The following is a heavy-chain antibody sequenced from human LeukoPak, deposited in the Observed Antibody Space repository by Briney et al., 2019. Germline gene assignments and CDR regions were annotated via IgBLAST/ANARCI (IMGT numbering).Heavy chain of an antibody. CDR3: ARGVRWFDP. J-gene: IGHJ5*02. V-gene: IGHV4-34*01. CDR1: CGSFRFYY. CDR2: INHSGST. D-gene: IGHD6-6*01. Sequence: SETLSLTCALYCGSFRFYYWSRLRQPPGQGLEWIGEINHSGSTNYNPPLRSRVTISVDSSKNQFSLKLSSVTAADTAVYYCARGVRWFDPWGQGTLVTVSS.